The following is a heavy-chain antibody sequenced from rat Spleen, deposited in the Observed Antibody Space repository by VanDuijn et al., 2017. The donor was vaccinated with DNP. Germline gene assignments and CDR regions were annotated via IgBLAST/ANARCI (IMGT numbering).Heavy chain of an antibody. CDR3: ARGDYSN. D-gene: IGHD1-2*01. CDR2: IWSGGRT. V-gene: IGHV2-4*01. J-gene: IGHJ2*01. CDR1: YG. Sequence: YGVNWVRQPPGKGLEWIGAIWSGGRTDYNSALKSRLSISRDTSKSQVFLKVNSLQTEDTATYYCARGDYSNWGQGIMVTVSS.